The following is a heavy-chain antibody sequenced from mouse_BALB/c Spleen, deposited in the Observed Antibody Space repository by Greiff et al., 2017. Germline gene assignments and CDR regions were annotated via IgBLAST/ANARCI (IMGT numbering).Heavy chain of an antibody. CDR3: ARANYRNVVDYAMDY. D-gene: IGHD2-14*01. V-gene: IGHV1S81*02. J-gene: IGHJ4*01. CDR1: GYTFTSYW. CDR2: INPSNGRT. Sequence: LQESGAELVKPGASVKLSCNASGYTFTSYWMHWVKQRPGQGLEWIGEINPSNGRTNYNEKFKSKATLPVDKSTSTAYMQLNSLTSEDSAVYYCARANYRNVVDYAMDYWGQGTLVTVSS.